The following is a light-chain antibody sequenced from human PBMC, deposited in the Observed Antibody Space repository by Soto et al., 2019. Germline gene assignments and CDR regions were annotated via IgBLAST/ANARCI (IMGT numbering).Light chain of an antibody. CDR3: QQYGTSPFT. V-gene: IGKV3-20*01. Sequence: EIVLTQSPGTLSLSPWERATLSCRASQSVSNSYLAWYQQKPGQAPRLLIYGASSRATGIPDRFSGSGSGTDFTLTISRLEPEDFAVYYCQQYGTSPFTFGPGTIVDIK. CDR1: QSVSNSY. CDR2: GAS. J-gene: IGKJ3*01.